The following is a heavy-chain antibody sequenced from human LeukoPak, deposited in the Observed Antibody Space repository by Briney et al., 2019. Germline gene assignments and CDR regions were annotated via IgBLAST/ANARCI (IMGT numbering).Heavy chain of an antibody. V-gene: IGHV3-13*01. D-gene: IGHD3-3*01. CDR3: ARVLGWHGGNSGGGYYGMDV. Sequence: GRSLRLSCAASGFTFSSYDMHWVRHATGKGLEWVSAIGTAGDTYYPGSVKGRFTISRENAKNSLYLQMNSLRAGDTAVYYCARVLGWHGGNSGGGYYGMDVWGQGTTVTVSS. CDR1: GFTFSSYD. J-gene: IGHJ6*02. CDR2: IGTAGDT.